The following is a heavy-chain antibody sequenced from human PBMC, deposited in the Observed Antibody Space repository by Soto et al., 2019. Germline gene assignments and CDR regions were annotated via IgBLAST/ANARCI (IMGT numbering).Heavy chain of an antibody. V-gene: IGHV1-2*04. CDR3: ARDSSDSSSHNWFDP. Sequence: GASVKVSCKASGYTFTVYYIHWVRQAPGQGLEWMGWINPNTGGTNYAQKFQGWVTMTRDTSISTAYMELSRLTSDDTAVYYCARDSSDSSSHNWFDPWGQGTQVTVSS. CDR1: GYTFTVYY. J-gene: IGHJ5*02. D-gene: IGHD6-13*01. CDR2: INPNTGGT.